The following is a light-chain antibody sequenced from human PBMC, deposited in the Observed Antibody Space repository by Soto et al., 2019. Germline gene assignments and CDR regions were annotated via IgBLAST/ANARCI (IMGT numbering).Light chain of an antibody. CDR2: RAS. CDR1: QSVSTW. CDR3: QQYNSDSWT. V-gene: IGKV1-5*03. J-gene: IGKJ1*01. Sequence: DIQMTQSPSTLSASVGDRVTITCRASQSVSTWLAWYQQKPGKAPKLLIYRASTLHTGVPSRFSGSGSGTEFTLTISSLQPDDLATSYCQQYNSDSWTFGQGTKV.